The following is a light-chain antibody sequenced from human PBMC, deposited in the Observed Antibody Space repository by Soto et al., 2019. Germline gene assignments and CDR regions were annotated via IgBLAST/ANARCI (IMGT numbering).Light chain of an antibody. Sequence: VLTQSPGTLSLSPGESATLSCRASQTVSITYLTWYQQKPGQAPRLLIFGASKRATGIPDRFSGSGSGRDFTLTISGLEPEDFAVYYCQQYTDSRTFGQGTKVDI. J-gene: IGKJ1*01. CDR2: GAS. CDR1: QTVSITY. CDR3: QQYTDSRT. V-gene: IGKV3-20*01.